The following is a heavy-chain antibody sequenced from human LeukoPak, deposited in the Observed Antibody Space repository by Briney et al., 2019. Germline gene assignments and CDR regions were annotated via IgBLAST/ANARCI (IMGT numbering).Heavy chain of an antibody. Sequence: ASVKVSCKASGYTFTSYDINWVRQATGQGLEWMGWMNPNSGNTGYAQKFQGRVTMTEDTSTDTAYMELSSLRSEDTAVYYCATARLEVFWYFDLWGRGTLVTVSS. D-gene: IGHD1-14*01. J-gene: IGHJ2*01. CDR2: MNPNSGNT. CDR1: GYTFTSYD. V-gene: IGHV1-8*01. CDR3: ATARLEVFWYFDL.